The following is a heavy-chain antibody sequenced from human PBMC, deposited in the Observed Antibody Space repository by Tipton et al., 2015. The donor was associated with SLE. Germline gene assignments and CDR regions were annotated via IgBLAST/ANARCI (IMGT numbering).Heavy chain of an antibody. CDR1: GFTFSSYS. CDR3: AREGYSSGWPYYFDY. V-gene: IGHV3-21*01. Sequence: SLRLSCAASGFTFSSYSMNWVRQAPGKGLEWVSSISSSSSYIYYADSVKGRFTISRDNAKNSLYLQMNSLRAEDTAVYYCAREGYSSGWPYYFDYWGQGTLVTVSS. CDR2: ISSSSSYI. J-gene: IGHJ4*02. D-gene: IGHD6-19*01.